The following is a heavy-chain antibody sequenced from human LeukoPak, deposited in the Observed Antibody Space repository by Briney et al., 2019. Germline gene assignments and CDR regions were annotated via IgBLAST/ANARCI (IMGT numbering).Heavy chain of an antibody. CDR3: VRAKDYRGAFDI. V-gene: IGHV3-74*01. Sequence: GGSLRLSCAASAFIFSDYWMHWVRQAPGKGLMWVSRINYDGSSTTYADSVKGRFTISRDNTKNTLSLQMNSLRAEDTAVYYCVRAKDYRGAFDIWGQGSMVTVSS. CDR2: INYDGSST. D-gene: IGHD4-11*01. J-gene: IGHJ3*02. CDR1: AFIFSDYW.